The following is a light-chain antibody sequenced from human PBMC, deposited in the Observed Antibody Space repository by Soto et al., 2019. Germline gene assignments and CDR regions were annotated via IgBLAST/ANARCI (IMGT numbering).Light chain of an antibody. J-gene: IGKJ1*01. V-gene: IGKV3-20*01. CDR1: QSVSSSF. Sequence: EIVLTQSPGTLSLSPGERATLSCRASQSVSSSFLAWYQQKPGQAPRLLIYGASSSATGIPDRFSGSGSGTDFTLTISRLEPEDFAVYYCQQYGSSPRTFGQRNKVEI. CDR3: QQYGSSPRT. CDR2: GAS.